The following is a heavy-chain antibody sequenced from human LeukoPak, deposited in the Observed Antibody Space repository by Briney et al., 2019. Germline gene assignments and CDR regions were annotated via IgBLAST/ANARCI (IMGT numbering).Heavy chain of an antibody. V-gene: IGHV3-66*01. CDR3: ARVLSYYYGSGYPPGAFDI. CDR2: IYSGGST. CDR1: EFSVGSNY. J-gene: IGHJ3*02. Sequence: PGGSLRLSCAASEFSVGSNYMTWVRQAPGKGLEWVSLIYSGGSTYYADSVKGRFTISRDNSKNTLYLQMNSLRAEDTAVYYCARVLSYYYGSGYPPGAFDIWGQGTMVTVSS. D-gene: IGHD3-10*01.